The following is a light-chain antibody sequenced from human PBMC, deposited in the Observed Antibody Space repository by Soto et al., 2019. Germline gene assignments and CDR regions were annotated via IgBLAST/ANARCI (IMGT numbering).Light chain of an antibody. CDR1: SGSVSASSY. Sequence: QTVVTQEPSFSVSPGGTVTLTCGLTSGSVSASSYPSWYQQTPGQAPRTLIYTTNTRSSGVPDRFSGSILGNKAALTIAGAQADDESDYCCVLYMGSGIWVFGGGTELTVL. V-gene: IGLV8-61*01. J-gene: IGLJ3*02. CDR2: TTN. CDR3: VLYMGSGIWV.